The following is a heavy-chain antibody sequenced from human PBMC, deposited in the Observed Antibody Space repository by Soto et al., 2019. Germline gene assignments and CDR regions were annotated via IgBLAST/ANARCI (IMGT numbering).Heavy chain of an antibody. CDR2: LSDSGISI. D-gene: IGHD6-13*01. Sequence: EVPLLESGGGLVQPGGSLRLSCPASGFTFSSHAMTWVRQAPGKALEWVSGLSDSGISIYYEDSVKGRLTLSRDNSKNTLYQQIHPRRADDTAGYYCAKVSSSWYAGFFDLWGQGTLGTVSS. V-gene: IGHV3-23*01. CDR3: AKVSSSWYAGFFDL. J-gene: IGHJ5*02. CDR1: GFTFSSHA.